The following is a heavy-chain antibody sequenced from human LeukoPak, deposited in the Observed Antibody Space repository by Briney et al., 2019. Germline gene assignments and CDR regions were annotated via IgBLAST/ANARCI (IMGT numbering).Heavy chain of an antibody. CDR1: GFTFSSDA. V-gene: IGHV3-23*01. J-gene: IGHJ4*02. CDR3: AKGIIPSSGTYNY. Sequence: PGGSLRLSCAASGFTFSSDAMSWVRQAPGKGLEWVSAISGSGGSTYYADSVKGRFTISRDNSKNTLYLQMNSLRAEDTAVYYCAKGIIPSSGTYNYWGQGTLVTVSS. D-gene: IGHD5-24*01. CDR2: ISGSGGST.